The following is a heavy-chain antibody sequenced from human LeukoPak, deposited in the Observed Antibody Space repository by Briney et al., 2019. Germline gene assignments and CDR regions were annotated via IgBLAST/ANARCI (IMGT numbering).Heavy chain of an antibody. CDR1: AYSITSVYY. J-gene: IGHJ4*02. CDR3: ARDLGSGGNSDY. Sequence: SETLSFNCTVSAYSITSVYYSGWIRQPPGKGLEWIRSNSHSTTTSYKPYRRIRVNISLDTSKNQFSLKLSSVTAADTAVYYCARDLGSGGNSDYWGQGTLVTVSS. V-gene: IGHV4-38-2*02. D-gene: IGHD4-23*01. CDR2: NSHSTTT.